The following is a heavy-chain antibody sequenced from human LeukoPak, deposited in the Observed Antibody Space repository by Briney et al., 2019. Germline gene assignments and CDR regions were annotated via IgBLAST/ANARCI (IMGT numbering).Heavy chain of an antibody. CDR1: GGSFSGYY. CDR2: TNHSGST. V-gene: IGHV4-34*01. J-gene: IGHJ4*02. Sequence: SETLSLTCAVYGGSFSGYYWSWIRQPPGKGLEWIGETNHSGSTNYNPSLKSRVTISVDTSKNQFSLKLSSVTAADTAVYYCARGRARDYVWGSYSMGNYFDYWGQGTLVTVSS. D-gene: IGHD3-16*01. CDR3: ARGRARDYVWGSYSMGNYFDY.